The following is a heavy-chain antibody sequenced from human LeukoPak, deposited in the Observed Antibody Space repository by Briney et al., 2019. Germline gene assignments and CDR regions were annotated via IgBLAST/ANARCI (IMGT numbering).Heavy chain of an antibody. J-gene: IGHJ6*03. CDR1: GFTFSSYA. Sequence: GGSLRLSCAASGFTFSSYAMHWVRQAPGKGLEWVAVISYDGSNKYYADSVKGRFTISRDNSKNTLYLQMNSLRAEDTAVYYCARETIFGVVTTLGRHYYYYMDVWGKGTTVTVSS. V-gene: IGHV3-30*04. CDR2: ISYDGSNK. D-gene: IGHD3-3*01. CDR3: ARETIFGVVTTLGRHYYYYMDV.